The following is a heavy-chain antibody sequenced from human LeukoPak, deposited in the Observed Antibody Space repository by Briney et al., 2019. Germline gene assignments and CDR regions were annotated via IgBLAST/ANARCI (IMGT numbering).Heavy chain of an antibody. CDR1: GFTFGDYA. D-gene: IGHD6-13*01. CDR2: IRSKAYGGTT. J-gene: IGHJ4*02. Sequence: GGSLRLSCTASGFTFGDYAMSWLRQAPGKGLEWVGFIRSKAYGGTTEYAASVKGRFTISRDDSKSIAYVQMNSLKTEDTAVYYCTRGVSSSWHFDYWGQGTLVTVSS. CDR3: TRGVSSSWHFDY. V-gene: IGHV3-49*03.